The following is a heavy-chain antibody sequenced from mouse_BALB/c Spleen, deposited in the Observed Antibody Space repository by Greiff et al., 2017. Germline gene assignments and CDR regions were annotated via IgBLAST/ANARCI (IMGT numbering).Heavy chain of an antibody. CDR2: ISNGGGST. Sequence: DVKLVESGGGLVQPGGSLKLSCAASGFTFSSYTMSWVRQTPEKRLEWVAYISNGGGSTYYPDTVKGRFTISRDNAKNTLYMQMSSLKSEDTAMYYCERGIQGFAYWGQGTLVTVSA. D-gene: IGHD5-2*01. J-gene: IGHJ3*01. V-gene: IGHV5-12-2*01. CDR1: GFTFSSYT. CDR3: ERGIQGFAY.